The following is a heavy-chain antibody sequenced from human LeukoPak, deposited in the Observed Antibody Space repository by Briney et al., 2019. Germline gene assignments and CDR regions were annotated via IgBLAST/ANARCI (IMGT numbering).Heavy chain of an antibody. J-gene: IGHJ4*02. CDR2: IYYSGST. Sequence: SETLSLTCTVPGGSISSYYWSWIRQPPGKGLEWIGYIYYSGSTNYNPSLKSRVTISVDTSKNQFKLSSVTAADTAVYYCARRRGVGATLFDYWGQGTLVTVSS. CDR3: ARRRGVGATLFDY. CDR1: GGSISSYY. D-gene: IGHD1-26*01. V-gene: IGHV4-59*01.